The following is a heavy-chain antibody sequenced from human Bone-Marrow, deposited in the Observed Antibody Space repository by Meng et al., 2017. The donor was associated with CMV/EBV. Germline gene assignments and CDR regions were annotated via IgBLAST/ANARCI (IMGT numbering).Heavy chain of an antibody. V-gene: IGHV1-69*04. J-gene: IGHJ4*02. CDR1: GYSFTSYW. D-gene: IGHD3-22*01. CDR3: ARGAYYYDSSGYWYFDY. Sequence: GGSLRLSCKGSGYSFTSYWIGWVRQMPGKGLEWMGIIPILGIANYAQKFQGRVTITADKSTSTAYMELSSLRSEDTAVYYCARGAYYYDSSGYWYFDYWGQGTLVTVSS. CDR2: IIPILGIA.